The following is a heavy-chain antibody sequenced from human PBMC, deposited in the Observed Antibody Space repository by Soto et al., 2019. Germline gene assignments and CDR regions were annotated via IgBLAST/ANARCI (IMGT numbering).Heavy chain of an antibody. Sequence: GGSMRLCCPASGFTFNTYTMTWVRQAPGKGLEWVSAISGGGGGTYYADSVKGRFTISRDNSKNTLFLQMNSLRVEDTAVYYCAKASTGNSRANYAMDVWGQGTTVTVSS. J-gene: IGHJ6*02. CDR3: AKASTGNSRANYAMDV. V-gene: IGHV3-23*01. CDR1: GFTFNTYT. D-gene: IGHD1-1*01. CDR2: ISGGGGGT.